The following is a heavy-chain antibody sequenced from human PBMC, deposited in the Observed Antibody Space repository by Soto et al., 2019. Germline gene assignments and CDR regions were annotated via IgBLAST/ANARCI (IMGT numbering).Heavy chain of an antibody. Sequence: SETLSLTCTVSGGSISSYYWSWIRQPPGKGLEWIGYIYYSGSTNYNPSLKSRITISVDTSKNQFSLKLSSVTAADTAVYYCASGIDYFDYWGQGTLVTVSS. CDR1: GGSISSYY. CDR3: ASGIDYFDY. CDR2: IYYSGST. V-gene: IGHV4-59*01. J-gene: IGHJ4*02. D-gene: IGHD1-26*01.